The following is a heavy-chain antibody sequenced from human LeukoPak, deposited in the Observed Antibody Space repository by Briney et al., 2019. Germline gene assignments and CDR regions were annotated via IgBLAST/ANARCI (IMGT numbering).Heavy chain of an antibody. Sequence: ASVKVSCKASGYTFISYGISWVRQAPGQGLEWMGWISAYNGNTDYTQNLQGRVTMTRDTSISTAYMELSRLRSDNTAVYYCARSYYDFWSGYTNGYYYYMDVWGKGTTVTVSS. J-gene: IGHJ6*03. CDR2: ISAYNGNT. CDR3: ARSYYDFWSGYTNGYYYYMDV. V-gene: IGHV1-18*01. D-gene: IGHD3-3*01. CDR1: GYTFISYG.